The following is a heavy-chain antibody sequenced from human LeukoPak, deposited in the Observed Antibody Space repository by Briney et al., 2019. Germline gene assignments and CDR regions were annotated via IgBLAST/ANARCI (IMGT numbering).Heavy chain of an antibody. D-gene: IGHD3-22*01. CDR2: INPNSGGT. CDR3: ARDEVHYYDSSGYHSWYFDY. CDR1: GYTFTGCY. Sequence: ASVKVSCKASGYTFTGCYMHWVRQAPGQGLEWMGWINPNSGGTNYAQKFQGRVTMTRDTSISTAYMELSRLRSDDTAVYYCARDEVHYYDSSGYHSWYFDYWGQGTLVTVSS. J-gene: IGHJ4*02. V-gene: IGHV1-2*02.